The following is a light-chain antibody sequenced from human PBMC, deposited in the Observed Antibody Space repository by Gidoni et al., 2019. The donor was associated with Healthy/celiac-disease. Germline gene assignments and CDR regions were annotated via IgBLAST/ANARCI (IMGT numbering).Light chain of an antibody. J-gene: IGKJ5*01. CDR1: QCVSSSY. CDR3: QQYGSSRIT. CDR2: GAS. Sequence: FVFTPPPCPLSLSPGERATLSCRASQCVSSSYVAWYQQKPGQAPRLLIYGASSRATGIPDRFSGSGSGTDFTLTISRLEPEDFAVYYCQQYGSSRITFGQGTRLEIK. V-gene: IGKV3-20*01.